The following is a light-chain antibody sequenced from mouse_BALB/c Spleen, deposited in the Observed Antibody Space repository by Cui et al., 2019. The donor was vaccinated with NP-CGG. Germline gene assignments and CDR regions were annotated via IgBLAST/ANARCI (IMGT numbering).Light chain of an antibody. Sequence: QAVVTQDSALTTSPGETVTLTCRSSTGAVTTSNYANWVQERPDHLFTGLIGGTNNRAPGVPARFSGSLIGDKAALTITGAQTEDEAIYFYALWYSNHWVFGGGTKLTVL. CDR3: ALWYSNHWV. CDR2: GTN. CDR1: TGAVTTSNY. V-gene: IGLV1*01. J-gene: IGLJ1*01.